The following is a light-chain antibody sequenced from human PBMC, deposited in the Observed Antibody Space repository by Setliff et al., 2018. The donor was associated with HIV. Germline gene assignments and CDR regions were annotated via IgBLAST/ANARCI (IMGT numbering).Light chain of an antibody. CDR1: SSDVGSYNL. Sequence: QSALTQPASVSGSPGQSITISCTGTSSDVGSYNLVSWYQQRPGKAPKLIMYEVTKWPSGISDRFSGSKSGNTASLTISGLQADDEAVYYCCSYGSSDTFVFGTGTKVTVL. CDR2: EVT. V-gene: IGLV2-23*02. CDR3: CSYGSSDTFV. J-gene: IGLJ1*01.